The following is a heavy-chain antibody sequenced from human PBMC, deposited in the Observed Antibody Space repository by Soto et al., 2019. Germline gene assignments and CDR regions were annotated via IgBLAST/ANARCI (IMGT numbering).Heavy chain of an antibody. CDR1: GYTFSNYG. Sequence: QVQLVQSGAEVKKPGASVKVSCKASGYTFSNYGISWVRQAPGQGPEWMGWISGFNGNTNYAQTLQGRVIMTTDTSTSTAYMELRSLRSDDTAIYYCARGGSTWSAEYYQHWGQGTLVIVSS. CDR3: ARGGSTWSAEYYQH. D-gene: IGHD6-13*01. V-gene: IGHV1-18*01. J-gene: IGHJ1*01. CDR2: ISGFNGNT.